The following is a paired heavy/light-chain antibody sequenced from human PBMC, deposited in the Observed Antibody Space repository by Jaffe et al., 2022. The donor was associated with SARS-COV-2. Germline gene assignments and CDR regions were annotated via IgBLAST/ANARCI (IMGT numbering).Light chain of an antibody. V-gene: IGLV2-14*01. CDR1: SSDIGAYNF. CDR3: SSSTGSTTL. CDR2: EVS. J-gene: IGLJ2*01. Sequence: QSALTQPAAVSGSPGQSITISCTGTSSDIGAYNFVSWYQQHPGKAPKLMIFEVSNRPSGVSFRFSGSKSGNTASLTISGLQAEDEGDYYCSSSTGSTTLFGGGTKLTVL.
Heavy chain of an antibody. CDR1: GFSLTSSPVG. CDR3: AHRRDYGGHWNWGDLDY. J-gene: IGHJ4*02. D-gene: IGHD1-7*01. V-gene: IGHV2-5*02. CDR2: IYWDNDK. Sequence: QITLQESGPTLVKPTQTLTLTCTFSGFSLTSSPVGVGWIRQSPGKAPEWLAVIYWDNDKRYSPSLKSRLTITKDTSKNQVVLTMTNMDPLDTGTYYCAHRRDYGGHWNWGDLDYWGQGTLVTVSA.